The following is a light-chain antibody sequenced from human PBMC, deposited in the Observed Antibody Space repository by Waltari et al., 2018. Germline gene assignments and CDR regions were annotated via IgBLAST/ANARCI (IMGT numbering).Light chain of an antibody. CDR1: SSDVGGYNY. Sequence: QSALTQPRSVSGSPGQSVTISCTGTSSDVGGYNYVSWYQQHPGKAPKLMIYDVTKRPSGVPDRSSGSKSGNTASLTISGLQAEDEAHYYCCSYAGSYTWVFGGGTKLTVL. J-gene: IGLJ2*01. CDR3: CSYAGSYTWV. CDR2: DVT. V-gene: IGLV2-11*01.